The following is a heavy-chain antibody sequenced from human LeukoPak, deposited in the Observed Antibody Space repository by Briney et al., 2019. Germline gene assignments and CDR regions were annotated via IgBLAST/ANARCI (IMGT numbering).Heavy chain of an antibody. CDR1: GYSFINYW. CDR3: AARLSVAAAPLH. CDR2: IYPGDSDT. Sequence: GESLKISCKGSGYSFINYWIGWVRQMPGKGLEWMGIIYPGDSDTRYHPSFQGQVTISADKSISTVYLQWSSLKASDTAIYYCAARLSVAAAPLHWGHGTLVTVSS. D-gene: IGHD6-19*01. J-gene: IGHJ4*01. V-gene: IGHV5-51*01.